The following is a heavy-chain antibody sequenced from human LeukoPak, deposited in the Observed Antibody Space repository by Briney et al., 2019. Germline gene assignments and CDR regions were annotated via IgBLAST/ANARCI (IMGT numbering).Heavy chain of an antibody. Sequence: GGSLRLSCAASGFTFGSFTMNWVRQTPGKGLEWLAYITGTSSIIYYADSVKGRFTVSRDNARNSLYLQINSLRAEDTAVYYCARDGRGYSETDYWGQGTLVTVSS. J-gene: IGHJ4*02. D-gene: IGHD1-26*01. CDR1: GFTFGSFT. CDR3: ARDGRGYSETDY. CDR2: ITGTSSII. V-gene: IGHV3-48*04.